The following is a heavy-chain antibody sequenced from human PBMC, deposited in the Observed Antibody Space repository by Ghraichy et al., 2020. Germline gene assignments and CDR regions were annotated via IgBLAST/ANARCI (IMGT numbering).Heavy chain of an antibody. CDR2: IYYSGNT. D-gene: IGHD3-22*01. CDR3: ARVMGGYYYDNSGGLDY. Sequence: ESLNISCTVSGGSISNSNYYWGWIRQPPGKGLEWIASIYYSGNTYFNPSLKSRVTISADTSKNQFSLKLSSVTAADTAVYYCARVMGGYYYDNSGGLDYWGQGTLVTVSP. CDR1: GGSISNSNYY. V-gene: IGHV4-39*01. J-gene: IGHJ4*02.